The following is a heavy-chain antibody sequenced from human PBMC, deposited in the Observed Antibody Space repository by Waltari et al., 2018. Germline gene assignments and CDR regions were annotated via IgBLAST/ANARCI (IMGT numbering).Heavy chain of an antibody. V-gene: IGHV3-23*01. J-gene: IGHJ4*02. CDR1: GFSFSNYA. Sequence: EVQLLESGGGLVQPGGSLRLSCAASGFSFSNYAMSWVRQAPGKGLEYVSAISVSGGNTYYADSVKGRFTVSRDNSKNTLFLQLNRLRAEDTATYYCASQVDFALVPVERHFDSWGQGTLVTVSS. CDR3: ASQVDFALVPVERHFDS. D-gene: IGHD2-8*02. CDR2: ISVSGGNT.